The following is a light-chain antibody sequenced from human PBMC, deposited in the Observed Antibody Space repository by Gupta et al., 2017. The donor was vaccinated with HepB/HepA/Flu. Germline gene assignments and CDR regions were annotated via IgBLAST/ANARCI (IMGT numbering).Light chain of an antibody. J-gene: IGKJ1*01. CDR2: GAS. V-gene: IGKV1-27*01. CDR3: QKYRNART. Sequence: IQMTQSPSSLSASVGDRVTITCRASQGISNYLAWYQQKPGKIHQLLIYGASTLQSAVPSRFSGSGSGTDFTITIRSPQAEDIATYYCQKYRNARTFGQGTKVEIK. CDR1: QGISNY.